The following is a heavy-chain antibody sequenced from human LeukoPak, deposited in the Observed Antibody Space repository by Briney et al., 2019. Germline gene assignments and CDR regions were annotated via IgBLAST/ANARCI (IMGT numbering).Heavy chain of an antibody. CDR3: VRSGGTYADY. CDR1: GFTFSHYA. Sequence: GRSLRLSCAASGFTFSHYAMSWVRQAPGKGLEWVSRINSDGSSTSYADSVKARFTISRDNAKNTLYLQMNSLRAEDTAVFYCVRSGGTYADYWGQGTLVTVSS. CDR2: INSDGSST. V-gene: IGHV3-74*01. D-gene: IGHD3-10*01. J-gene: IGHJ4*02.